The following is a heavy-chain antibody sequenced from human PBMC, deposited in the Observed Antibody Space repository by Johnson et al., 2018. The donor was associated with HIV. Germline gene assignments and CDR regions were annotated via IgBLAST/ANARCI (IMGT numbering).Heavy chain of an antibody. Sequence: VQLVESGGGVVHPGGSLRLSCAASGFTISSNYLSWVRQAPGKSLEWVSIIYSGGNTYYADSVKGRFTISRDNSKNTLYLQMNSLRDEDTAIYYCARDRILTGYDAFDIWGQGTMVTVSS. CDR3: ARDRILTGYDAFDI. V-gene: IGHV3-53*01. CDR2: IYSGGNT. D-gene: IGHD3-9*01. J-gene: IGHJ3*02. CDR1: GFTISSNY.